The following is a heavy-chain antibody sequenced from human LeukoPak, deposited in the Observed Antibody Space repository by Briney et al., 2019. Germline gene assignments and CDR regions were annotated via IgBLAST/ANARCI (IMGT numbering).Heavy chain of an antibody. Sequence: GGSLRLSCAASGFTFSSYGMHWVRQAPGKGLEWVAVISYDGSNKYYADSVKGRFTISRDNAKNSLYLQMNSLRVEDTAVYYCASGMRVGPIWGQGTLVTVSS. J-gene: IGHJ4*02. CDR1: GFTFSSYG. CDR2: ISYDGSNK. V-gene: IGHV3-30*03. D-gene: IGHD1-26*01. CDR3: ASGMRVGPI.